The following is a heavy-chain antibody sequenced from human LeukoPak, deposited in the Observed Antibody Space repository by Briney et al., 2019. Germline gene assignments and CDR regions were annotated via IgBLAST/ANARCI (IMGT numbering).Heavy chain of an antibody. D-gene: IGHD3-22*01. J-gene: IGHJ5*02. CDR2: VHYSGST. CDR3: ARNYYDSSGYYWFDP. CDR1: DDSINFYY. Sequence: SETLSLTCSVGDDSINFYYWNWIRQPPGKGLEWIGYVHYSGSTKYNPSLKSRVYISVDTSRSQFSLELSSVTAADTAVYYCARNYYDSSGYYWFDPWGQGTLVTVSS. V-gene: IGHV4-59*01.